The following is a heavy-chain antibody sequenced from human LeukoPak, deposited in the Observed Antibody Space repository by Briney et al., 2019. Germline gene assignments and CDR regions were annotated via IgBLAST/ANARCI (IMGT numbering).Heavy chain of an antibody. Sequence: ASVKVSCKASGYTFTSYFMHWVRQAPGQGLEWMGIINPSGGTTSYSQKFQGRVTMTRDTSTSTVYMELSSLRSEDTAVYYCARVAVSGPTGWFDSWGQGTLVIVSS. V-gene: IGHV1-46*01. CDR2: INPSGGTT. J-gene: IGHJ5*01. D-gene: IGHD2-8*02. CDR1: GYTFTSYF. CDR3: ARVAVSGPTGWFDS.